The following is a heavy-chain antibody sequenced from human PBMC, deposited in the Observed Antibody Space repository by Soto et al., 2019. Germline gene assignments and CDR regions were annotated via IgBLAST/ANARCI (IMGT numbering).Heavy chain of an antibody. J-gene: IGHJ5*02. D-gene: IGHD1-26*01. Sequence: GGSLRLSCAISGFSVSSNYLSWVRQAPGKGLGWVSVHYSGGSTYYADSVQGRFTISRDKSNNTLYLQMRRVRAEDTAVYFCARHRHPRGTVGATSPLDPWGQGTQVTVSS. CDR2: HYSGGST. CDR3: ARHRHPRGTVGATSPLDP. V-gene: IGHV3-53*01. CDR1: GFSVSSNY.